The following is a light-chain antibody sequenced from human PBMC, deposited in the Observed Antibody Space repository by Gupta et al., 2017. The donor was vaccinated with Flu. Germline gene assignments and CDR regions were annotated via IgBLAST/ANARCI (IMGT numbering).Light chain of an antibody. CDR1: QSISSDY. J-gene: IGKJ1*01. CDR3: QHDGSSPGT. V-gene: IGKV3-20*01. Sequence: EIVLTQSPGTLSLSPGERATLSCRASQSISSDYLAWYQQKPGQAPRLLIYGASSRATGIPDRFSGSGSGTDFTLTISRLEPEDLAVYYCQHDGSSPGTFGQGTKVEIQ. CDR2: GAS.